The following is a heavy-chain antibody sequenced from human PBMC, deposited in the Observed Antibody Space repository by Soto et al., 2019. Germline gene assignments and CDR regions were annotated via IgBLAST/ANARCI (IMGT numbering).Heavy chain of an antibody. CDR3: ARARGGIVVVVAATHHAFDI. V-gene: IGHV1-18*04. Sequence: ASVKVSCKASGYTFTSYGISWVRQAPGQGLEWMGWISAYNGNTNYAQKLQGRVTMTTDTSTSTAYMELRSLRSDDTAVYYCARARGGIVVVVAATHHAFDIWGQGTMVTVS. CDR2: ISAYNGNT. D-gene: IGHD2-15*01. CDR1: GYTFTSYG. J-gene: IGHJ3*02.